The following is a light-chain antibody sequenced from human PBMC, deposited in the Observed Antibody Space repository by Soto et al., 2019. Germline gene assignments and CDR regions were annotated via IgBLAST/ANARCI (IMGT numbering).Light chain of an antibody. Sequence: QSVLTQPPSVSGAPGQRVTISCTGSSSNIGAGYPVHWYQQLPGTAPKLLVAGNRPSGVPDRFSVSKSGASASLAITGLQAEDEADYYCSSYTISSTWVFGGGTKLTVL. CDR2: G. J-gene: IGLJ3*02. V-gene: IGLV1-40*01. CDR1: SSNIGAGYP. CDR3: SSYTISSTWV.